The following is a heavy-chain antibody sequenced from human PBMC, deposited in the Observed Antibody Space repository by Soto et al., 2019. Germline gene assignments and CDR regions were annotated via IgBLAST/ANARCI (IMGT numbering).Heavy chain of an antibody. D-gene: IGHD6-13*01. Sequence: QVQLVESGGGVVQPGRSLRLSCAASGFTFSSYGMHWVRQAPGKGLEWVAVIWYDGSNKYYADSVKGRFTISRDNAKNTLYLQRNSLRAEDTAVYYCAGGGIAAGDYWGQGTLVTVSS. CDR3: AGGGIAAGDY. V-gene: IGHV3-33*01. CDR2: IWYDGSNK. J-gene: IGHJ4*02. CDR1: GFTFSSYG.